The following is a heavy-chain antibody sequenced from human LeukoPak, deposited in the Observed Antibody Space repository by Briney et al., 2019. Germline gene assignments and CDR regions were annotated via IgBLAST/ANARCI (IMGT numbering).Heavy chain of an antibody. CDR3: AKTDYGNYYVDY. Sequence: GGSLRLSCAASGFTFSSYAMSWVRQAPGKGLEWVSTISGSGGNTYYADSVKGRFTISGDNSKNTLYLQMDSLRADDTAVYYCAKTDYGNYYVDYWGQGTLVTVSS. CDR1: GFTFSSYA. D-gene: IGHD4-11*01. J-gene: IGHJ4*02. CDR2: ISGSGGNT. V-gene: IGHV3-23*01.